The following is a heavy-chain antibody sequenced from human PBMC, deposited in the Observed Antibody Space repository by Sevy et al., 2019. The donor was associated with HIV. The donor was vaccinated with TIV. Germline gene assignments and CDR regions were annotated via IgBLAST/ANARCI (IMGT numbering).Heavy chain of an antibody. J-gene: IGHJ3*02. Sequence: GGSLRLSCAASGLTFSNYVMSWVRQAPGKGLEWLSVISGSSGTTYAAESVKGRFTSSRDNSKNTLYLNIGSLGAEDTAVYYCARNLSPSGAFDIWGQGTRVTVSS. V-gene: IGHV3-23*01. CDR1: GLTFSNYV. CDR3: ARNLSPSGAFDI. CDR2: ISGSSGTT. D-gene: IGHD6-25*01.